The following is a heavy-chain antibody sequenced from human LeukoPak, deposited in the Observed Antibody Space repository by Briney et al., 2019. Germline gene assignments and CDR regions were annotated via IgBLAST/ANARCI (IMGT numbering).Heavy chain of an antibody. V-gene: IGHV3-23*01. CDR3: ARVSSRAFDM. Sequence: GGSLRLSCTASVFTFSSHVMSWVRQAPGKGLEWVSLISDSGPNTYYADSVKGRFTISRDNSKNTLYLQMNSLRSEDTAVYYCARVSSRAFDMWGQGTMVTVSS. CDR2: ISDSGPNT. D-gene: IGHD2/OR15-2a*01. CDR1: VFTFSSHV. J-gene: IGHJ3*02.